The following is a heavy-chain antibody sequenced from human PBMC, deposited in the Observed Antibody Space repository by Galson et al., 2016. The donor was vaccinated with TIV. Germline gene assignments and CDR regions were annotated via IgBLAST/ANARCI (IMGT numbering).Heavy chain of an antibody. J-gene: IGHJ4*02. CDR3: AKSEYYDFWSGYSGDC. Sequence: SLRLSCAASGFTFISYAMSWVRQAPGKGLEWVSDISGGHGTTDYADSVKGRFTISRDNSKNTLYLQMDSLRAEDTAVYYCAKSEYYDFWSGYSGDCWGQGTLVTVSS. V-gene: IGHV3-23*01. CDR2: ISGGHGTT. D-gene: IGHD3-3*01. CDR1: GFTFISYA.